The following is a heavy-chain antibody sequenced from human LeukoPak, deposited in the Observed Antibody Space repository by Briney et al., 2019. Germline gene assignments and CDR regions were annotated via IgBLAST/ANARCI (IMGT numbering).Heavy chain of an antibody. V-gene: IGHV4-59*01. J-gene: IGHJ4*02. CDR2: IYYSGST. Sequence: PSETLSLTCTVSGGSISSYYWSWIRQPPGKGLEWIGYIYYSGSTNYNPSLKSRVTISVDTSKNQFSLKPSSVTAADTAVYYCARAKYGSGSYYNDYWGQGTLVTVSS. CDR3: ARAKYGSGSYYNDY. CDR1: GGSISSYY. D-gene: IGHD3-10*01.